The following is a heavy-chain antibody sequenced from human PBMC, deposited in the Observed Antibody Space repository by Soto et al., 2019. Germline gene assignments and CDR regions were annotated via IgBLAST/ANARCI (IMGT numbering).Heavy chain of an antibody. CDR3: ARDRGTEADYYGMDV. J-gene: IGHJ6*02. D-gene: IGHD2-15*01. CDR2: IYSGGST. V-gene: IGHV3-53*01. Sequence: VQLVESGGGLIQPGGSLRLSCAASGFTVSSNYMSWVRQAPGKGLEWVSVIYSGGSTYYADSVKGRFTISRDNSKNTLYLQMNSLRAEDTAVYYCARDRGTEADYYGMDVWGQGTTVTVSS. CDR1: GFTVSSNY.